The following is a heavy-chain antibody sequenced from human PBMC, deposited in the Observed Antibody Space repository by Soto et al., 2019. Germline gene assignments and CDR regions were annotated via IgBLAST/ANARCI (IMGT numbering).Heavy chain of an antibody. CDR3: AREGDSSGQDFDY. J-gene: IGHJ4*02. V-gene: IGHV3-72*01. D-gene: IGHD3-22*01. Sequence: PGGSRRSSCAGSGCTFRDHYIDWVRQAPGKGLEWVVRPTNRANSYTAEYAASVKGRFTISRDYSHMYLQMDSLKTEDTAVYYCAREGDSSGQDFDYWGQGTLVTVSS. CDR2: PTNRANSYTA. CDR1: GCTFRDHY.